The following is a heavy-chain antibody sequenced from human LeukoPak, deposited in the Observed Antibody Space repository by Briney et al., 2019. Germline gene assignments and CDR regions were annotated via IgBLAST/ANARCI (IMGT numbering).Heavy chain of an antibody. Sequence: ASVKVSCKASGYTFTSYDINRVRQATGQGLEWMGWMNPNSGNTVYAQKFQGRVTMTRNTSISTVYMELSSLRSEDTAVYYCATGVTMVRGVLSRGFGYWGQGTLVTVSS. CDR2: MNPNSGNT. J-gene: IGHJ4*02. CDR1: GYTFTSYD. V-gene: IGHV1-8*01. D-gene: IGHD3-10*01. CDR3: ATGVTMVRGVLSRGFGY.